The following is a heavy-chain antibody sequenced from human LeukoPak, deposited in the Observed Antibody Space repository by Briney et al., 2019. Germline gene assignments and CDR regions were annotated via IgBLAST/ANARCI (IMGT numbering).Heavy chain of an antibody. CDR1: GYTFTSYD. J-gene: IGHJ4*02. V-gene: IGHV1-8*01. CDR3: ARPDTTMGSPFEY. Sequence: GASVKVSCKASGYTFTSYDINWVRQATGQGLEWMGWMNPNSGNTGYAQKFQGWVTMTRDTSISTAYMELSSLRSEDTAVYYCARPDTTMGSPFEYWGQGTLVTVSS. CDR2: MNPNSGNT. D-gene: IGHD5-18*01.